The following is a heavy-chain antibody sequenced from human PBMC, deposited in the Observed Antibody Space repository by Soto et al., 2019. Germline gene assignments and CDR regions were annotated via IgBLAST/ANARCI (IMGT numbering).Heavy chain of an antibody. Sequence: SETLSLTCAVYGGSFSGYYWSWIRQPPGKGLEWIGEINHSGSTNYNPSLKSRVTISVDTSKNQFSLKLSSVTAADTAVYYCASTGYGSGSYYTDYWGQGTLVTVS. CDR1: GGSFSGYY. V-gene: IGHV4-34*01. CDR3: ASTGYGSGSYYTDY. CDR2: INHSGST. J-gene: IGHJ4*02. D-gene: IGHD3-10*01.